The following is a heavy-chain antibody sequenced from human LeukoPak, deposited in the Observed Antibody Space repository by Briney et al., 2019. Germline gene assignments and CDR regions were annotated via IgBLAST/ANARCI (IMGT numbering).Heavy chain of an antibody. Sequence: GGSLRLSCEVSGFTFSNYSMNWVRQAPGKGLEWVSSISSSSSYIYYADSVKGRFTISRDNAKNSLYLQMNSLRAEDTAVYYCARDSTVTTHYYYYYMDVWGKGTTVTVSS. J-gene: IGHJ6*03. CDR2: ISSSSSYI. CDR1: GFTFSNYS. CDR3: ARDSTVTTHYYYYYMDV. D-gene: IGHD4-17*01. V-gene: IGHV3-21*01.